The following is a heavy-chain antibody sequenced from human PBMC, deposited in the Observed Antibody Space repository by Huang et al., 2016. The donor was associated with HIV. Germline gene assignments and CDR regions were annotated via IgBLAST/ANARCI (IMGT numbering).Heavy chain of an antibody. CDR2: VYDSGTN. CDR1: GDSVSSHY. V-gene: IGHV4-59*02. J-gene: IGHJ5*02. Sequence: QVRLQESGPGLVKPSETLSLSCTVSGDSVSSHYWGWIRHPPGKGLEWIGTVYDSGTNKYNTRLKSRITIAVDTAKNGVSLNSTSVSAADTDMYFCVRDQGRLAVGGIDNWFDPWGQGALVTVSS. CDR3: VRDQGRLAVGGIDNWFDP. D-gene: IGHD6-19*01.